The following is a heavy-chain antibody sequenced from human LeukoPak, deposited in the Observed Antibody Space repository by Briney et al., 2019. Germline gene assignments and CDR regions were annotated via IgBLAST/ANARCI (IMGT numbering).Heavy chain of an antibody. J-gene: IGHJ4*02. D-gene: IGHD6-13*01. V-gene: IGHV4-34*01. CDR3: PHGPDWAAAPYHFDY. CDR1: GGSFSGYH. CDR2: INHSGST. Sequence: PSETLSLTCAVYGGSFSGYHWNWIRQPPGKGLEWIGKINHSGSTNYNPSLKSRVTMSVDTSKNQFSLKLTTVTAADTAVYYCPHGPDWAAAPYHFDYWGQGTLVTVSP.